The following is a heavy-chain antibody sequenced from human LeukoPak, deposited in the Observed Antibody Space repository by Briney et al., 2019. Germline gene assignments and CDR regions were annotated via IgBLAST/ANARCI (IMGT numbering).Heavy chain of an antibody. V-gene: IGHV3-9*01. CDR1: GLTFDDYA. CDR2: ISWNSGSI. D-gene: IGHD4-17*01. CDR3: ARGWILTVTSPWGYYYGMDV. Sequence: GGSLRLSCAASGLTFDDYAMHWVRQAPGKGLEWVSGISWNSGSINYADSVRGRFTISRDNSKNTLYLQMNSLRAEDTAVYYCARGWILTVTSPWGYYYGMDVWGQGTTVTVSS. J-gene: IGHJ6*02.